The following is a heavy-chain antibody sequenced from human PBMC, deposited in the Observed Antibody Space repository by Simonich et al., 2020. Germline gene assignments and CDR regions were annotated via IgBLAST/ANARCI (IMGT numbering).Heavy chain of an antibody. CDR3: ASSKRGYNWNDFDY. CDR1: GYTFTGYY. D-gene: IGHD1-1*01. Sequence: QVQLVQSGAEVKKPGASVKVSCKASGYTFTGYYMHWVRQAPGQGLEWMGGIKPNSGGTNDAQKFQGRVTMTRDTSISTAYMELSRLRSDDTAVYYCASSKRGYNWNDFDYWGQGTLVTVSS. V-gene: IGHV1-2*02. CDR2: IKPNSGGT. J-gene: IGHJ4*02.